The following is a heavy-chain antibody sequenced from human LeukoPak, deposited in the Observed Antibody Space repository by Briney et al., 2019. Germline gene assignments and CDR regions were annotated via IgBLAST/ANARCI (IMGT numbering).Heavy chain of an antibody. CDR1: GFTFSSYS. CDR3: ARDFENDFWSGYFPDY. J-gene: IGHJ4*02. D-gene: IGHD3-3*01. CDR2: ISSSSSYI. V-gene: IGHV3-21*01. Sequence: GGSLRLSCAASGFTFSSYSMNWVRQAPGKGLEWASSISSSSSYIYYADSVKGRFTISRDNAKNSLYLQMNSLRAEDTAVYYCARDFENDFWSGYFPDYWGQGTLVTVSS.